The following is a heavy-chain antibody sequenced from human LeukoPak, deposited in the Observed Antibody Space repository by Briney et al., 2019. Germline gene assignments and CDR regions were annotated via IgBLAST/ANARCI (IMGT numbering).Heavy chain of an antibody. CDR2: IYHSGST. D-gene: IGHD3-22*01. V-gene: IGHV4-4*02. Sequence: SETLSLTCAVSGGSISSSNWWSWVRQPPGKGLEWIGEIYHSGSTNYNPSLKSRVTISVDKSKNQFSLKLSSVTAEDTAVYYCARGLVTMIVGAVTFDIWGQGTMVSVSS. J-gene: IGHJ3*02. CDR1: GGSISSSNW. CDR3: ARGLVTMIVGAVTFDI.